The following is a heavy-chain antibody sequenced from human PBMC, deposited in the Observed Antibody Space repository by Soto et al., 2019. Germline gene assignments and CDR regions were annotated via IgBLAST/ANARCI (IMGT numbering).Heavy chain of an antibody. CDR1: GSTFSSYA. J-gene: IGHJ5*02. CDR3: ARDSAAAGTYNWFDP. D-gene: IGHD6-13*01. Sequence: GASVKVSCKASGSTFSSYAISWVRQAPGQGLEWMGGIIPIFGTANYAQKFQGRVTITADESTSTAYMELSSLRSEDTAVYYCARDSAAAGTYNWFDPWGQGTLVTVSS. V-gene: IGHV1-69*13. CDR2: IIPIFGTA.